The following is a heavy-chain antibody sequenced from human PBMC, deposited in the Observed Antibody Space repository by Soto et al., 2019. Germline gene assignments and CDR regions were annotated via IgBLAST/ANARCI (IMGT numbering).Heavy chain of an antibody. J-gene: IGHJ6*02. Sequence: SETLSLTCTVSGGSISSGGYSWSWNRQPPGKGLEWIGYIYHSGSTYYNPSLKSRVTISVDTSKNQFSLKLNSVTAADTAVYYCARDLWGYCGADCYPLDVWGQGTTVTVSS. CDR2: IYHSGST. CDR1: GGSISSGGYS. CDR3: ARDLWGYCGADCYPLDV. D-gene: IGHD2-21*02. V-gene: IGHV4-30-2*01.